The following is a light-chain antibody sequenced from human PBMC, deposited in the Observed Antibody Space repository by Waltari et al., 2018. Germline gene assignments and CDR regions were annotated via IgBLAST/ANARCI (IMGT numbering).Light chain of an antibody. CDR2: KAS. V-gene: IGKV1-5*03. J-gene: IGKJ1*01. CDR3: QQYDTYWT. Sequence: DIQITQSPSTLSASVGDRVTITCRASQSINTWLAWFQQKPGKAPKLLIYKASSLESGVPSRFGGSGSGTEFTLTISGLQPDDFATYYCQQYDTYWTFGQGTKVEIK. CDR1: QSINTW.